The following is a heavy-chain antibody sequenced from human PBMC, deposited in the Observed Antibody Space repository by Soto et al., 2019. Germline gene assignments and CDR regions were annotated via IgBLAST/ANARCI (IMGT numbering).Heavy chain of an antibody. CDR3: AKDSFWSGIKDWFDP. CDR1: GFTFSSYA. D-gene: IGHD3-3*01. CDR2: ISGSGGST. Sequence: EVQLLESGGGLVRPGGSLRLSCAASGFTFSSYAMSWVRQAPGKGLEWVSAISGSGGSTYYADSVKGRFTISRDNSKNTLYLQMNRLRAEDTAVYYCAKDSFWSGIKDWFDPWGQGTLVTVSS. V-gene: IGHV3-23*01. J-gene: IGHJ5*02.